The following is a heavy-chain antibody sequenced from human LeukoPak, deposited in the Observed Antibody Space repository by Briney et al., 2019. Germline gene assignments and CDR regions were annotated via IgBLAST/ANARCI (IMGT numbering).Heavy chain of an antibody. CDR3: ATRLCSIAACRASSYKCMDD. CDR2: ISGSGGST. CDR1: GFTFSSYA. Sequence: GGSLRLSCAASGFTFSSYAMSWVRQAPGKGLEWVSAISGSGGSTYYADSVKGRFTISRDNSKNTLYLQMNSLRAEDTAVYYCATRLCSIAACRASSYKCMDDWGKGTTVTVSS. D-gene: IGHD2-2*01. V-gene: IGHV3-23*01. J-gene: IGHJ6*04.